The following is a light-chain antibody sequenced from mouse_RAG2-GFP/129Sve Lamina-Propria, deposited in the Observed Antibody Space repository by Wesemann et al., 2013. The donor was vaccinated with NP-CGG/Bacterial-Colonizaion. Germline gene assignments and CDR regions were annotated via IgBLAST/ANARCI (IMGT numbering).Light chain of an antibody. Sequence: DIVMTQSHKFMSTSVGDRVSITCKASQDXGTAVAWYQQKPGQSPKLLIYSASNRYTGVPDRFTGSGSGTDFTLTISNMQSEDLADYFCQQYSSYPWTFGGGTEAGNQT. CDR1: QDXGTA. CDR2: SAS. V-gene: IGKV6-13*01. CDR3: QQYSSYPWT. J-gene: IGKJ1*01.